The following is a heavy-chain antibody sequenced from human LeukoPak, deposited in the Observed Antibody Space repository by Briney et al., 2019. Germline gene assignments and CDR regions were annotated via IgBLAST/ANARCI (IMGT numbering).Heavy chain of an antibody. CDR1: GFDFNVQT. J-gene: IGHJ4*02. V-gene: IGHV3-7*01. Sequence: GGSLRLSCAASGFDFNVQTMRWVRQPPAKGLAWVTRMKEDGSEIYYVDSVKGRFTISRDNPKNSLYLQMNSLRAEDTAVYYCVRGGATGGRFENWGQGILVTVSS. CDR3: VRGGATGGRFEN. CDR2: MKEDGSEI. D-gene: IGHD1-26*01.